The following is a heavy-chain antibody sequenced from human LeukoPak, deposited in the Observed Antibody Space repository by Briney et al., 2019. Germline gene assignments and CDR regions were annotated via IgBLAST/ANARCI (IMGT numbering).Heavy chain of an antibody. J-gene: IGHJ6*03. Sequence: GGSLRLSCPASGFTFRTFPLHWLRQPPGKGLQWLAVVPQNGGHTYVAHSVKGRFTISRDNSKHTLFLQMNRLTTEDTAVYFCARCARITVYNIHVWGEGTAVSVFS. CDR2: VPQNGGHT. V-gene: IGHV3-30*01. D-gene: IGHD1-14*01. CDR3: ARCARITVYNIHV. CDR1: GFTFRTFP.